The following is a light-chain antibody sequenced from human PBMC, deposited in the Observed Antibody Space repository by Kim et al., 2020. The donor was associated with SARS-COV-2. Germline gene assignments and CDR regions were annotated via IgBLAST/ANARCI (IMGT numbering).Light chain of an antibody. V-gene: IGLV3-21*04. CDR3: QVWDSSSDPVV. CDR2: YDS. CDR1: NSGSKS. Sequence: APGKTARVTCRGNNSGSKSVHWYQQKPGQAPVLVIYYDSDRPSGIPERFSGSNSGNTATLTISRVEAGDEADYYCQVWDSSSDPVVFGGGTQLTVL. J-gene: IGLJ2*01.